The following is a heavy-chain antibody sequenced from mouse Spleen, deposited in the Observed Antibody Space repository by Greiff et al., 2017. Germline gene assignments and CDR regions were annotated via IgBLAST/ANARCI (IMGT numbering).Heavy chain of an antibody. CDR3: ARDDYDEGEAMDY. Sequence: EVKLVESGGGLVKPGGSLKLSCAASGFTFSDYGMHWVRQAPEKGLEWVAYISSGSSTIYYADTVKGRFTISRDNAKNTLFLQMTSLRSEDTAMYYCARDDYDEGEAMDYWGQGTSVTVSS. D-gene: IGHD2-4*01. CDR1: GFTFSDYG. V-gene: IGHV5-17*01. J-gene: IGHJ4*01. CDR2: ISSGSSTI.